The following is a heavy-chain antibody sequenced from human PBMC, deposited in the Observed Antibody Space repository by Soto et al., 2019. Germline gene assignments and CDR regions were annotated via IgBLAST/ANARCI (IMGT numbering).Heavy chain of an antibody. CDR2: ISYDGSNK. D-gene: IGHD3-10*01. CDR1: GFTFSSYA. J-gene: IGHJ6*02. Sequence: GGSLRLSCAASGFTFSSYAMHWVRQAPGKGLEWVAVISYDGSNKYYADSVKGRFTISRDNSKNTLYLQMNSLRAEDTAVYYCARDPHYYGSGSYYLSYYYGMDVWGQGTTVTVSS. CDR3: ARDPHYYGSGSYYLSYYYGMDV. V-gene: IGHV3-30-3*01.